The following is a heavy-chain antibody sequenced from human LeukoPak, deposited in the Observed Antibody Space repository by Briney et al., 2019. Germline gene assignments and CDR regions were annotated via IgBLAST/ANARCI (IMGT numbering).Heavy chain of an antibody. CDR3: ARAPAAGTDYYYYMDV. CDR2: IIPIFGTA. CDR1: GGTFSSYA. Sequence: SVKVSCKASGGTFSSYAISWVRQAPGQGLEWMGGIIPIFGTANYAQKFQGRVTITADESTSTAYMELSSLRSEDTAVYYCARAPAAGTDYYYYMDVWGKGTTVTVSS. V-gene: IGHV1-69*13. D-gene: IGHD6-13*01. J-gene: IGHJ6*03.